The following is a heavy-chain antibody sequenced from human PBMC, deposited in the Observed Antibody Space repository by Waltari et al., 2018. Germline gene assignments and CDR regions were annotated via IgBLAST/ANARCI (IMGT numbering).Heavy chain of an antibody. CDR3: ARVSLRDYYYGMDV. J-gene: IGHJ6*02. Sequence: EVQLVETGGGLIQPGGSLKISCAASELIVSSNYMSWVRQAPGKGLWCVSLIYSAGGTHYAGSVKGRFTISRDNSKNTLHLQMNSLRAEDTAVYYCARVSLRDYYYGMDVWGQGTTVTVSS. CDR2: IYSAGGT. CDR1: ELIVSSNY. V-gene: IGHV3-53*02.